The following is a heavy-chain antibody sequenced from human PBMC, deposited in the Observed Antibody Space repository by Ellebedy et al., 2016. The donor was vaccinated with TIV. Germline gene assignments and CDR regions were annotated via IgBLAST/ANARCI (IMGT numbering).Heavy chain of an antibody. CDR2: IWYNGNKK. V-gene: IGHV3-33*01. Sequence: GGSLRLXCAASGFNFSDYGMHWVRQAPGRGLEWVAIIWYNGNKKYYADSVKGRFTVSRDNSKNTLYLQMNSLTAEDTAMYYCAREWSGAKFDFWGQGTLITVSP. CDR3: AREWSGAKFDF. D-gene: IGHD2-15*01. CDR1: GFNFSDYG. J-gene: IGHJ4*02.